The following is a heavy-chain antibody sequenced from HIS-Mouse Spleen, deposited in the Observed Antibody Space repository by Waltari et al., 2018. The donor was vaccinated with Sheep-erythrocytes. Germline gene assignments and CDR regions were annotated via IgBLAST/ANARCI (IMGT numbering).Heavy chain of an antibody. CDR3: ARVCGDRNWFDP. CDR2: IIPIFGTA. J-gene: IGHJ5*02. V-gene: IGHV1-69*01. Sequence: QGLEWMGGIIPIFGTANYAQKFQGRVTITADESTSTAYMELSSLRSEDTAVYYCARVCGDRNWFDPWGQGTLVTVSS. D-gene: IGHD3-16*01.